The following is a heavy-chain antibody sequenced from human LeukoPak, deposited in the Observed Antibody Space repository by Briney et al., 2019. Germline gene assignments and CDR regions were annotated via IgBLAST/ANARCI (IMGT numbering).Heavy chain of an antibody. V-gene: IGHV4-4*02. J-gene: IGHJ4*02. CDR1: GGSISSNNW. CDR2: IYHSGSP. CDR3: ARVNINNWHSCDH. D-gene: IGHD1-1*01. Sequence: SGTLSLTCAVSGGSISSNNWWGWVRQPPGEGLEGIGEIYHSGSPNYNPSLKRRVTVSVDKSRNHFSLNLSSVTAADTAVYYCARVNINNWHSCDHGGQGTLVTVSS.